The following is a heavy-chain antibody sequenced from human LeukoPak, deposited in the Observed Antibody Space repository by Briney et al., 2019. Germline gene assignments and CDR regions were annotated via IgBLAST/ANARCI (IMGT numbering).Heavy chain of an antibody. CDR2: IYYSGST. J-gene: IGHJ4*02. D-gene: IGHD6-19*01. CDR3: ARLDSSGRLSFSGYFDY. Sequence: SETLSLTCTVSGGSSNSYYWSWLRQPPGKGLEGIGYIYYSGSTNYNPSLKSRVTISVDTSKNQFSLRLSSVTAADTAVYYGARLDSSGRLSFSGYFDYWGQGTLVTVSS. CDR1: GGSSNSYY. V-gene: IGHV4-59*08.